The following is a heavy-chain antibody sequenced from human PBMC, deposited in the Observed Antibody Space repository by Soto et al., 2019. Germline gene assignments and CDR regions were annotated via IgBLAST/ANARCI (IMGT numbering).Heavy chain of an antibody. CDR3: AKVQYYDILTGYPPFDY. D-gene: IGHD3-9*01. CDR2: ISCSGGST. Sequence: EVQLLESGGGLVQPGGSLRLSCAASGFTFSSYAMSWVRQAPGKGLEWVSAISCSGGSTYYADSVKGLFTISRDNSKNSLYLQMNSLRAEDTAVYYCAKVQYYDILTGYPPFDYWGQGTLVTVSS. J-gene: IGHJ4*02. CDR1: GFTFSSYA. V-gene: IGHV3-23*01.